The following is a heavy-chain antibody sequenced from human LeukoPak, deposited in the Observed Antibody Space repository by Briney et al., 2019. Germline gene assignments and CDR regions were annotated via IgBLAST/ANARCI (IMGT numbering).Heavy chain of an antibody. J-gene: IGHJ5*02. Sequence: SETLSLTCTVSGGSISSHYWSWIRQPPGKGLEWIGYIYYSGSTNYNPSLKSRVTMSVDTSKNQFSLKLSSVTAADTAVYYCAIAVAGTWFDPWGQGTLVTVSS. CDR3: AIAVAGTWFDP. V-gene: IGHV4-59*11. CDR2: IYYSGST. CDR1: GGSISSHY. D-gene: IGHD6-19*01.